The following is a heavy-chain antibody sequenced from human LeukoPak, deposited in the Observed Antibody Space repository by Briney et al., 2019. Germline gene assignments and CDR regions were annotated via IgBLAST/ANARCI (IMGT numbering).Heavy chain of an antibody. J-gene: IGHJ3*02. D-gene: IGHD3-22*01. V-gene: IGHV4-59*08. Sequence: SETLSLTCTVSGGSISSYYWSWIRQPPGKGLEWIGYIYYSGSTNYNPSLKSRDTISVDTSKNQFSLKLSSVTAADTAVYYCARPMTRGAFDIWGQGTMVTVSS. CDR2: IYYSGST. CDR3: ARPMTRGAFDI. CDR1: GGSISSYY.